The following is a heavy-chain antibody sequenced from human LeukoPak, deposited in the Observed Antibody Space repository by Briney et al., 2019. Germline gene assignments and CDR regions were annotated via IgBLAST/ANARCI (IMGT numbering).Heavy chain of an antibody. CDR3: VRGIRSWGRKVLDH. J-gene: IGHJ4*02. V-gene: IGHV4-34*01. Sequence: SETLSLTCAVTGVSFSDSYWSWIRQPPGKGLEWIGEITHSGSSRYNASLKTRVTISVDTSTNQFSLRMNSVTAADTAVYYCVRGIRSWGRKVLDHWGLGTLVTVSS. CDR2: ITHSGSS. CDR1: GVSFSDSY. D-gene: IGHD3-16*01.